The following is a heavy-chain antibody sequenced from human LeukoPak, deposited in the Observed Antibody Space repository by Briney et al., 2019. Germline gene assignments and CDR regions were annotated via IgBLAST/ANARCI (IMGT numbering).Heavy chain of an antibody. J-gene: IGHJ6*03. Sequence: PGGSLRLSCAASGFTFSSYGMHWVRQAPGKGLEWVAFIRYDGSNKYYADSVKGRFTISRDNSKDTLYLQMNGLRAEDTAVYYCAKDRTVTTYYYYYMDVWGKGTTVTISS. CDR2: IRYDGSNK. CDR1: GFTFSSYG. D-gene: IGHD4-17*01. V-gene: IGHV3-30*02. CDR3: AKDRTVTTYYYYYMDV.